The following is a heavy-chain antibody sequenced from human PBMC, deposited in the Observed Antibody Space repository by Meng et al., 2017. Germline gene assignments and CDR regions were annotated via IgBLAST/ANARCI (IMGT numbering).Heavy chain of an antibody. CDR3: ARDVRESSGWFGGFDY. Sequence: QVQLGPSGAEVKKPGASVKVSCKASGYTFTSYAMHWVRQAPGQRLEWMGWINAGNGNTKYSQKFQGRVTITRDTSASTAYMELSSLRSEDTAVYYCARDVRESSGWFGGFDYWGQGTLVTVSS. CDR1: GYTFTSYA. D-gene: IGHD6-19*01. J-gene: IGHJ4*02. CDR2: INAGNGNT. V-gene: IGHV1-3*01.